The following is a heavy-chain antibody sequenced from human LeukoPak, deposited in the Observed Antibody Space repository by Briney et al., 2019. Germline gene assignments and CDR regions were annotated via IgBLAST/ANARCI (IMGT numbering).Heavy chain of an antibody. CDR3: ARPDEQQLVRDAFDI. CDR1: GFTFISYS. D-gene: IGHD6-13*01. V-gene: IGHV3-21*01. J-gene: IGHJ3*02. Sequence: GGSLRLSCEASGFTFISYSMNWVRQAPGKGLEWVSSITSSGPYIYYADSVKGRFTISRDNAKNSLYLQMNSLRAEDTAVYYCARPDEQQLVRDAFDIWGQGTMVTVSS. CDR2: ITSSGPYI.